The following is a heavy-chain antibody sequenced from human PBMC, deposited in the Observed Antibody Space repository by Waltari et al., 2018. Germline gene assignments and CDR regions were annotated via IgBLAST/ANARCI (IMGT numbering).Heavy chain of an antibody. J-gene: IGHJ4*02. CDR3: ATLGSDGRMDY. CDR2: ISSTSDAT. Sequence: EVQLLESGGGLVKTGTSLRLSCAAHGFIFRSYDMNWVRQAPGKGLEWVSSISSTSDATYYADSVRGRFTISRDNTKNSVYLQTASLRVDDTAVYYCATLGSDGRMDYWGQGALVTVSS. D-gene: IGHD2-15*01. CDR1: GFIFRSYD. V-gene: IGHV3-21*01.